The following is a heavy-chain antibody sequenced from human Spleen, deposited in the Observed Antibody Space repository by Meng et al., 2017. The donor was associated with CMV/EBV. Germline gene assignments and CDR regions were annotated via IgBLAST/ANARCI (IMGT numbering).Heavy chain of an antibody. CDR3: TTLGSCSSTSCYAHYYYYYGMDV. J-gene: IGHJ6*02. D-gene: IGHD2-2*01. V-gene: IGHV3-15*01. Sequence: GGSLRLSCAASGFTFSNAWMSWVRQAPGKGLEWVGRIKSKTDGGTTDYAAPVKGRFTISRDDSKNTLYLQMNSLKTEDTAVYYCTTLGSCSSTSCYAHYYYYYGMDVWGQGTTVTVSS. CDR2: IKSKTDGGTT. CDR1: GFTFSNAW.